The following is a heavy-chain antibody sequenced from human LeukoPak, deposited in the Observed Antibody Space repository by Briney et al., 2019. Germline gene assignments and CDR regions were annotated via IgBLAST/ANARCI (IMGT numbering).Heavy chain of an antibody. D-gene: IGHD6-19*01. J-gene: IGHJ4*02. Sequence: SVKVSCKASGFTFTSSAVQWVRQARGRRLEWIGWIVVGSGNTNYAQKFQERVTITRDMSTSTAYMELSSLRSEDTAVYYCAADRAVGFLFDYWGQGTLVTVSS. CDR3: AADRAVGFLFDY. V-gene: IGHV1-58*01. CDR1: GFTFTSSA. CDR2: IVVGSGNT.